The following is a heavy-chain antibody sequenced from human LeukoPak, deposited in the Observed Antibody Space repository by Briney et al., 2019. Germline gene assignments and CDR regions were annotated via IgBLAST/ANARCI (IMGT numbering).Heavy chain of an antibody. V-gene: IGHV1-8*01. J-gene: IGHJ4*02. CDR2: MNPNSGNT. D-gene: IGHD6-19*01. Sequence: ASVKVSCKASGYTFTSYDINWVRQATGQGLEWMGWMNPNSGNTGYAQKFQGRVTMTRNTSISTAYMELSSLRSEDTAVYYCARARTIYGSAPGGYWGQGTLVTVSS. CDR3: ARARTIYGSAPGGY. CDR1: GYTFTSYD.